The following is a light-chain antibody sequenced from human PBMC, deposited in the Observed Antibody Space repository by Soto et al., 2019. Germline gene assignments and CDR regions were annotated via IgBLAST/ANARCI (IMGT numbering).Light chain of an antibody. V-gene: IGLV2-8*02. CDR1: SSDVGGYNF. J-gene: IGLJ2*01. CDR2: EVS. Sequence: QSALTQPPSASRSPGQSVTISCTGTSSDVGGYNFVSWYQQHPGKAPKLMIYEVSERPSGVPDRFSGSKSGNTASLTVSGLQAEDEAAYYCSSYAGSNIVVFGGGTKLTVL. CDR3: SSYAGSNIVV.